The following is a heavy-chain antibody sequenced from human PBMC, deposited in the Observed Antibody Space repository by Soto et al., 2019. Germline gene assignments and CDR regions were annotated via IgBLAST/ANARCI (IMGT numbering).Heavy chain of an antibody. V-gene: IGHV1-18*04. CDR3: ATSYDSGFDP. Sequence: QLRLVRSGAGVERPGPSLRVPGKAYGNPFSKYGTTGTRKAPGQGLEWMGWIKPDNGDTNYAQKFQGRVTMTTDTSSNTAYMELRSLRSDDTAVYYCATSYDSGFDPWGQGTLVSVSS. J-gene: IGHJ5*02. CDR1: GNPFSKYG. D-gene: IGHD5-12*01. CDR2: IKPDNGDT.